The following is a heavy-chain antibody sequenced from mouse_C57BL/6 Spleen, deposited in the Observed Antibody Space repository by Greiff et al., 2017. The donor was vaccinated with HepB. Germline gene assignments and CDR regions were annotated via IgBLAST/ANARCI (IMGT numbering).Heavy chain of an antibody. CDR1: GFTFSDYY. D-gene: IGHD3-3*01. CDR3: ARLGQVDY. J-gene: IGHJ2*01. V-gene: IGHV5-12*01. Sequence: EVMLVESGGGLVQPGGSLKLSCAASGFTFSDYYMYWVRQTPEKRLERVAYISNGGGSTYYPDTVKGRFTISRDNAKNTLYLQMSRLKSEDTAMYYCARLGQVDYWGQGTTLTVSS. CDR2: ISNGGGST.